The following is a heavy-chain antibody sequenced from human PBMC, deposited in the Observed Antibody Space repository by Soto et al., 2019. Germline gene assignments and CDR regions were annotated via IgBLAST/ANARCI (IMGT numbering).Heavy chain of an antibody. CDR3: ARGAYDSSYYPRPYPGY. D-gene: IGHD3-22*01. V-gene: IGHV4-61*01. CDR2: IYYSGST. Sequence: PSETLSLTCTVSGGSVSSGSYYWSWIRQPPGKGLEWIGYIYYSGSTNYNPSLKSRVTISIDTSKNQFSLKLSSVTAADTAVYYCARGAYDSSYYPRPYPGYWGRGTLVTVSS. J-gene: IGHJ4*02. CDR1: GGSVSSGSYY.